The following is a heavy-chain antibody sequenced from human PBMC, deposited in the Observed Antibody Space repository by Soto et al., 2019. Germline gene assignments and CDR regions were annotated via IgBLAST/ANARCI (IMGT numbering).Heavy chain of an antibody. CDR1: GFSLSTSGVG. J-gene: IGHJ5*02. V-gene: IGHV2-5*02. D-gene: IGHD3-22*01. CDR3: AHSLIGYYYDSSGSNWFDP. CDR2: IYWDDDR. Sequence: SGPTLVNPTQTLTLTCTFSGFSLSTSGVGVGWIRQPPGKALEWLALIYWDDDRRYSPSLKSRLTITKDTSKNQVVLTMTNMDPVDTATYYCAHSLIGYYYDSSGSNWFDPWGQGTLVTVSS.